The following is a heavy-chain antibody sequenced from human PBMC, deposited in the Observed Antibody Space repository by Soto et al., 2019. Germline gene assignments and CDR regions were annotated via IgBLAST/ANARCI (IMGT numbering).Heavy chain of an antibody. D-gene: IGHD1-26*01. J-gene: IGHJ4*02. Sequence: QVQLQESGPGLVKPSETLSLTCTVSGGSISSYYWSWIRQPPGKGLEWIGYIYYSGSTNYNPSLESRVXXAXDXXKNQFSLKLSSVTAADTAVYYCARVVGGGSYYLDYWGQGTLVTVSS. CDR1: GGSISSYY. CDR3: ARVVGGGSYYLDY. CDR2: IYYSGST. V-gene: IGHV4-59*01.